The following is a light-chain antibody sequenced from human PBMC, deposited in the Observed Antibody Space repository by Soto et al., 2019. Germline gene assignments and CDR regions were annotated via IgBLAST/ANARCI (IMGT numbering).Light chain of an antibody. CDR3: QQYNTWRSIT. Sequence: EIVMTQSPATLSVSPGERATLSCSASQSISSNLGWYQQRPGQPPRLLICGASTRATGISARFSGSGSGTEFTLTISSLQSEDFAVYYCQQYNTWRSITFGQGTRLEI. CDR1: QSISSN. J-gene: IGKJ5*01. V-gene: IGKV3-15*01. CDR2: GAS.